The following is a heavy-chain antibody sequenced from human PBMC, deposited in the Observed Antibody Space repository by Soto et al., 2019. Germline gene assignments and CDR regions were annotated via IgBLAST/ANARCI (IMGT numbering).Heavy chain of an antibody. CDR2: IYYTGDT. J-gene: IGHJ4*02. Sequence: SETLSLTCTVSGGSISSYYWSWIRQPPGQGLESLGYIYYTGDTNSNPSLKGRLTISIDTSKNQFSLKLSSVTAADTAIYYCARYHSIPDYWGQGTLVTVSS. D-gene: IGHD2-2*02. CDR1: GGSISSYY. V-gene: IGHV4-59*01. CDR3: ARYHSIPDY.